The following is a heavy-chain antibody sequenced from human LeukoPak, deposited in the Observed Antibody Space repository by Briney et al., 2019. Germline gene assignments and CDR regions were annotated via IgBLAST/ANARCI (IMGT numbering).Heavy chain of an antibody. J-gene: IGHJ6*03. CDR2: IYYSGST. CDR3: AREGLGNNHMDV. CDR1: GGSISSYY. Sequence: SETLSLTCTVSGGSISSYYWSWVWPPPGEGLEWSGYIYYSGSTNYNPSLKSRVTISVDTTKTQFSMKLISVTAADTAVYYCAREGLGNNHMDVCGKGTTVTVSS. V-gene: IGHV4-59*01. D-gene: IGHD1/OR15-1a*01.